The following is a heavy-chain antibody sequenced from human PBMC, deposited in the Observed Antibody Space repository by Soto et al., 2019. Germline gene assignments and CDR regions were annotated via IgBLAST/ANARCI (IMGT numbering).Heavy chain of an antibody. D-gene: IGHD4-17*01. V-gene: IGHV3-21*01. CDR2: ISSSGNYI. Sequence: EVQLVESGVGLVKPGGSLRLSCAASGITFSSYSMNWVRQAPGKGLEWVSSISSSGNYIYYADSLKGRFTISRDNAKNSLYLQMNSLRAEDTAVYYCARIMTTVTSYAMDVWGQGTTVAVSS. CDR3: ARIMTTVTSYAMDV. CDR1: GITFSSYS. J-gene: IGHJ6*02.